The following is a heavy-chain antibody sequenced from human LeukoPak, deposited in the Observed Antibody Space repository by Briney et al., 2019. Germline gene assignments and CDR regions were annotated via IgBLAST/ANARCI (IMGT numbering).Heavy chain of an antibody. CDR1: GFTFSNYG. J-gene: IGHJ4*02. V-gene: IGHV3-23*05. D-gene: IGHD6-6*01. CDR3: AKRVPYSSSSVYFDS. CDR2: ISDSGST. Sequence: PGGSLRLSCAASGFTFSNYGMSWVRQAPGKGLEWVSAISDSGSTYYADSVKGRFTISRDNSKNTLYLQMNSLRAEDTGVYYCAKRVPYSSSSVYFDSWGQGTLVTVSS.